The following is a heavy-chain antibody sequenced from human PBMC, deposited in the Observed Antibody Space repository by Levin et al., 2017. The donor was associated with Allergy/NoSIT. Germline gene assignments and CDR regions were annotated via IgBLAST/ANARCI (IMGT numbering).Heavy chain of an antibody. Sequence: GGSLRLSCAASGFTFSDHYMSWIRQAPGKGLEWVSYISSSSSYTNYADSVKGRFTISRDNAKNSLYLQMNSLRAEDTAVYYCARVRYPYCSGGSCYSVNWFDPWGQGTLVTVSS. CDR3: ARVRYPYCSGGSCYSVNWFDP. V-gene: IGHV3-11*05. D-gene: IGHD2-15*01. CDR1: GFTFSDHY. J-gene: IGHJ5*02. CDR2: ISSSSSYT.